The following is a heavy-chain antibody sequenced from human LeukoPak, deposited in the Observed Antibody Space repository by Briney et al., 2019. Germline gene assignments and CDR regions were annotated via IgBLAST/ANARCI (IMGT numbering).Heavy chain of an antibody. J-gene: IGHJ4*02. CDR1: GYTFTSYG. CDR2: ISAYNGNT. D-gene: IGHD3-10*01. Sequence: ASVKVSCKASGYTFTSYGISWVRQAPGQGLEWMGWISAYNGNTNYAQKLQGRVTMTTDTSTSTAYMELRSLRSDDTAVYYCARIEPAMVRGVIIIDYFDYWGQGTLVTVSS. V-gene: IGHV1-18*01. CDR3: ARIEPAMVRGVIIIDYFDY.